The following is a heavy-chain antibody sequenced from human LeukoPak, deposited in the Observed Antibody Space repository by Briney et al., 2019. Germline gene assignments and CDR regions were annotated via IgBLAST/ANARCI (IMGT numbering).Heavy chain of an antibody. Sequence: GALRLSCAASGYTFSNYARRSVCQTPAKGLECVSAISRTGSRTYYADSVKGRFTISRDNSKNTLYLQMNTLSAEDTAVYYCARESTTLTDNDAFDYWGQGTLVTVSS. D-gene: IGHD4-17*01. J-gene: IGHJ4*02. CDR3: ARESTTLTDNDAFDY. V-gene: IGHV3-23*01. CDR1: GYTFSNYA. CDR2: ISRTGSRT.